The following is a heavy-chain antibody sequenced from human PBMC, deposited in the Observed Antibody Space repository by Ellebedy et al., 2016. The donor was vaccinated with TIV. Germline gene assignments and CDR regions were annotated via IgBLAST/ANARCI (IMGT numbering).Heavy chain of an antibody. D-gene: IGHD3-22*01. V-gene: IGHV3-30-3*01. CDR3: VRDVDTSGYYNFDY. CDR1: GLTFSNYA. J-gene: IGHJ4*02. Sequence: GGSLRLSXAASGLTFSNYALHWVRQAPGKGLEWVAVISYDGSNKYYADSVKGRFTISRDSSKSTLYLQMNSLRAEDTAMYYCVRDVDTSGYYNFDYWGQGTLVTVSS. CDR2: ISYDGSNK.